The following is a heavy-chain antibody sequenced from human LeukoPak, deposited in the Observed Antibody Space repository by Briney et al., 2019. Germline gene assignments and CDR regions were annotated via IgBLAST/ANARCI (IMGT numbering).Heavy chain of an antibody. CDR1: GDSVSSNSAA. J-gene: IGHJ4*02. V-gene: IGHV6-1*01. CDR2: TYYRSKWYN. Sequence: QTLSLTCAISGDSVSSNSAAWNWIRQSPSRGLEWLGRTYYRSKWYNDYAVSVKSRITINPDTSKNQFSLQLNSVTPEDTAVYYCARGSGYDSGTAVARTYYFDYWGQGTLVTVSS. D-gene: IGHD5-12*01. CDR3: ARGSGYDSGTAVARTYYFDY.